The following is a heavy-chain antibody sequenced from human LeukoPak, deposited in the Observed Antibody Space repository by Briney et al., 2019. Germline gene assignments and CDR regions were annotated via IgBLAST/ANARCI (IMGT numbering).Heavy chain of an antibody. CDR3: ARVAPSYDLDY. CDR1: GGTFSSYA. Sequence: GASVKVSCKASGGTFSSYAISWVRQAPGQGLEWMGRIIPILGIANYAQKFQGRVTITADKSTSTAYMELSSLRSDDTAVYYCARVAPSYDLDYWGQGTLVTVSS. CDR2: IIPILGIA. J-gene: IGHJ4*02. D-gene: IGHD1-1*01. V-gene: IGHV1-69*04.